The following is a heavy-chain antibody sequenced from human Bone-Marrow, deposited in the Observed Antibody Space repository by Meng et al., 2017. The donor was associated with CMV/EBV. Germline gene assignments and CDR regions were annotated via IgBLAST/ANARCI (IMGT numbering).Heavy chain of an antibody. CDR1: GGTFSSYA. CDR3: ARVFWSGYYMPRSDYYYYYGMDV. CDR2: ISSSSSYI. J-gene: IGHJ6*02. D-gene: IGHD3-3*01. V-gene: IGHV3-21*01. Sequence: SCKASGGTFSSYAISWVRQAPGKGLEWVSSISSSSSYIYYADSVKGRFTISRDNAKNSLYLQMNSLRAEDTAVYYCARVFWSGYYMPRSDYYYYYGMDVWGQGTTVTVSS.